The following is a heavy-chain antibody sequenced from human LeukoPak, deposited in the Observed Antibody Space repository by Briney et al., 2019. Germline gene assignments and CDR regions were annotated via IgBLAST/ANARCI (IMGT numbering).Heavy chain of an antibody. CDR2: IKQDGTEK. Sequence: GSLRLSCVGSGFIFSNYWMTWVRQAPGKGLGWVANIKQDGTEKNYADSVKGRFSISRDNVDNSLFLQMNSLRAEDTAVYYCATYGIGVAGVDYWGQGTLVSVAS. CDR1: GFIFSNYW. CDR3: ATYGIGVAGVDY. D-gene: IGHD6-13*01. J-gene: IGHJ4*02. V-gene: IGHV3-7*01.